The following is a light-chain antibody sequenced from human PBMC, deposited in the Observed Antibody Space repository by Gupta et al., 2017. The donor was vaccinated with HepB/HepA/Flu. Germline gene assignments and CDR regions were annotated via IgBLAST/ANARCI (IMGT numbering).Light chain of an antibody. Sequence: ASVGDRVTITCRASQDIGKSLAWYQQKPGKIPRLLIYTVSTLQSGVPSRFSGSGSGTDFTLTIRSLQPEDFATYYCQKYDSARTFGQGTNVEIK. CDR1: QDIGKS. V-gene: IGKV1-27*01. J-gene: IGKJ1*01. CDR3: QKYDSART. CDR2: TVS.